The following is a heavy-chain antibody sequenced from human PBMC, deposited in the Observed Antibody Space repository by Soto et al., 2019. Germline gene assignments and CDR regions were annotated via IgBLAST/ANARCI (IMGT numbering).Heavy chain of an antibody. CDR2: INSDGTIS. CDR3: ARLSGDHSAFFSYGMDA. CDR1: GFTFDTYW. J-gene: IGHJ6*02. Sequence: GGSLRVSCAASGFTFDTYWMNWVRQAPGKGPEWLSGINSDGTISSYADSVKGRFTISRDNAGNTLSLQMNSLRADDTAVYYCARLSGDHSAFFSYGMDAWGQGTTVTVSS. V-gene: IGHV3-74*01. D-gene: IGHD2-21*01.